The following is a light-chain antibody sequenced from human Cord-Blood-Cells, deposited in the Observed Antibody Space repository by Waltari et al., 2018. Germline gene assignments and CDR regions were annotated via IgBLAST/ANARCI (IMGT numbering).Light chain of an antibody. J-gene: IGLJ3*02. CDR1: FRHSSYA. CDR3: QAWGTGMKV. V-gene: IGLV4-69*01. Sequence: QLVLTHSPSASSPLAASVKPTCTLSFRHSSYAIPWHQQQPEKLPRYLMQLNSDGSHSKGDGITHCFAGSSAVAERYLNVARLQGEDEADYYCQAWGTGMKVCGGGTEGTVL. CDR2: LNSDGSH.